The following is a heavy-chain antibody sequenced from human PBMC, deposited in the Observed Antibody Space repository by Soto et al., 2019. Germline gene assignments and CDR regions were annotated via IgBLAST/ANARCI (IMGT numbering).Heavy chain of an antibody. Sequence: ASVKVSCKASGGTFSSYAISWVRQAHGQGLEWMGGIIPIFGTANYAQKFQGRVTITADESTSTAYMELSSLRSEDTAVYYCATDRPSVTEQPKPTAYYYGLDVWGQLTTVTVSS. CDR2: IIPIFGTA. D-gene: IGHD4-17*01. CDR1: GGTFSSYA. CDR3: ATDRPSVTEQPKPTAYYYGLDV. J-gene: IGHJ6*02. V-gene: IGHV1-69*13.